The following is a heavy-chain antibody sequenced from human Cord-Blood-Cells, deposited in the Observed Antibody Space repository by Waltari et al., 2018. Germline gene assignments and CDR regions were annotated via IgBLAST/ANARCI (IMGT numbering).Heavy chain of an antibody. CDR2: ISAYNGNT. J-gene: IGHJ6*04. CDR1: GYTFTSYG. V-gene: IGHV1-18*01. D-gene: IGHD3-16*01. CDR3: AREGGGGGREEEYYGMEV. Sequence: QVPLVQSGAEVTKPGASVKVSCKASGYTFTSYGISRVRQAPGQGLEWMGWISAYNGNTNYAQKLQGRVTMTTDTERRKEERGRRRRREEEKEGEEGAREGGGGGREEEYYGMEVWGKGNKVT.